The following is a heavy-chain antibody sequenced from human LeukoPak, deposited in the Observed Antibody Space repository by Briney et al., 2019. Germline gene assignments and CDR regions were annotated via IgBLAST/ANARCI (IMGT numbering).Heavy chain of an antibody. D-gene: IGHD4-11*01. J-gene: IGHJ4*02. CDR3: ARGKSLRGYSDYNLRHYFDS. CDR2: IYYRGTT. Sequence: SETLSLTCTVSADSITSNDNYWGWIRQPPGKGLQWIGTIYYRGTTYYNPSLRSRVTISVDTSKNQFSLRLTSVTAADTAFYFCARGKSLRGYSDYNLRHYFDSWGQGTLGIVST. V-gene: IGHV4-39*07. CDR1: ADSITSNDNY.